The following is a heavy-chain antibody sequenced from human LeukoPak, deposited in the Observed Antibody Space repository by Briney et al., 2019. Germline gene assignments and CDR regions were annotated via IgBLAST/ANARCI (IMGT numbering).Heavy chain of an antibody. V-gene: IGHV3-23*01. CDR1: GFTFSSYA. Sequence: GGSLRLSCAASGFTFSSYAVSWVRQAPGKGLEWVSAISGSGGSTYYADSVKGRFTISRDNSKNTLYLQMNSLRAEDTAVYYCAKAKFSGRYLFDYWGQGTLVTVSS. CDR3: AKAKFSGRYLFDY. J-gene: IGHJ4*02. CDR2: ISGSGGST. D-gene: IGHD6-19*01.